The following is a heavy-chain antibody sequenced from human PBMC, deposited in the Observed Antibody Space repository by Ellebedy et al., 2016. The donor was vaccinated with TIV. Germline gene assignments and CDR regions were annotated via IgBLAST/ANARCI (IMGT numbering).Heavy chain of an antibody. CDR3: ARDIGVTEFDY. J-gene: IGHJ4*02. CDR1: GYTFTSYD. CDR2: MNPNSGNT. V-gene: IGHV1-8*01. D-gene: IGHD2-21*02. Sequence: AASVKVSCKASGYTFTSYDINWVRQATGQGLEWMGWMNPNSGNTGYAQKFQGWVTMTRDTSISTAYMELSRLRSDDTAVYYCARDIGVTEFDYWGQGTLVTVSS.